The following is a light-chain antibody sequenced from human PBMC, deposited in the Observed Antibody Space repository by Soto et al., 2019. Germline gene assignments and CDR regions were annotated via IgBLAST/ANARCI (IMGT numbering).Light chain of an antibody. J-gene: IGKJ5*01. V-gene: IGKV3-15*01. CDR1: QSVSSN. CDR2: GAS. Sequence: EIVMTQSPATLSVSPGERATLSCRASQSVSSNLAWYQQKPGQAPRLLIYGASTRATDIPARFSGSGSGTEFTLTISSLQSQDFAIYYCQQYNNWPPITFGQGTRLEIK. CDR3: QQYNNWPPIT.